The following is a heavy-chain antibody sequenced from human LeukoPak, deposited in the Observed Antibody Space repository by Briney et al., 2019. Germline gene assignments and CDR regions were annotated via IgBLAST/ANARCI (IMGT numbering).Heavy chain of an antibody. CDR3: ATVQSSSDPWRFRYYYYYTDV. Sequence: ASVKVSCKVSGYTLTELSMHWVRQAPGKGLEWMGGFDPEDGETIYAQKFQGRVTMTEDTSTDTAYMELSSLRSEDTAVYYCATVQSSSDPWRFRYYYYYTDVWGKGTTVTVSS. CDR1: GYTLTELS. J-gene: IGHJ6*03. CDR2: FDPEDGET. D-gene: IGHD3-3*01. V-gene: IGHV1-24*01.